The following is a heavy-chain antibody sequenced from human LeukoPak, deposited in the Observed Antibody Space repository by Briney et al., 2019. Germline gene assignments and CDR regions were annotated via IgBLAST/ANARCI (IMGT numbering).Heavy chain of an antibody. CDR2: ISGSGGST. CDR3: AKAPEDRDIVVVPSSWQSYYYYMDV. Sequence: GGSLRLSCAASGFTFSSYAMSWVRQAPGKGLEWVSAISGSGGSTYYADSVKGRFTISRYNSKNSLYLQMNSLRVEDTAVYYCAKAPEDRDIVVVPSSWQSYYYYMDVWGKGTTVTVSS. D-gene: IGHD2-2*01. V-gene: IGHV3-23*01. CDR1: GFTFSSYA. J-gene: IGHJ6*03.